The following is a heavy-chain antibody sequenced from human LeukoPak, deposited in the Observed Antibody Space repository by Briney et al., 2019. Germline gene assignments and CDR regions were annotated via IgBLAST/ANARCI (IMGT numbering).Heavy chain of an antibody. D-gene: IGHD3-10*01. CDR3: ARGGAYYYGSGSSDY. V-gene: IGHV4-34*01. J-gene: IGHJ4*02. CDR2: INHSGST. CDR1: GGSFSGYY. Sequence: PSETLSLTCAVYGGSFSGYYWSWIRQPPGKGLEWIGEINHSGSTNYNPSLKSRVTVSVDTSKNQFSLKLSSVTAADTAVYYCARGGAYYYGSGSSDYWGQGTLVTVSS.